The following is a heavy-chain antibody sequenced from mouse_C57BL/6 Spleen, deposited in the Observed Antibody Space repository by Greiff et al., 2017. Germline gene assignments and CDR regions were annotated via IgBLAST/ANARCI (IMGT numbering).Heavy chain of an antibody. J-gene: IGHJ4*01. CDR1: CYTFTSYW. V-gene: IGHV1-64*01. CDR3: ASTMITTGAMGY. Sequence: VQLQQPGAELVKPGASVKLSCKASCYTFTSYWMHWVKQRPGQGLEWIGMIHPNSGSTNYNEKFKSKATLTVDKSTSTAYMQLSSLTSEDSAVYYWASTMITTGAMGYWGQGTSVTVSS. CDR2: IHPNSGST. D-gene: IGHD2-4*01.